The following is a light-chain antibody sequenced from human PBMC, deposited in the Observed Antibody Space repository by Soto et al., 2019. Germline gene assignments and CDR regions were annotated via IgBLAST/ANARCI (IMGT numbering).Light chain of an antibody. CDR3: SSHASSTVV. Sequence: QSALTQPASVSGSPGQSITISCTGTSSDVGAYNYVSWYQQHPGKAPKLIIHDVSKRPSGVSNRFSASKSGNTASLTISGLQAEDEADYYCSSHASSTVVFGGGTQLTVL. CDR1: SSDVGAYNY. J-gene: IGLJ2*01. CDR2: DVS. V-gene: IGLV2-14*01.